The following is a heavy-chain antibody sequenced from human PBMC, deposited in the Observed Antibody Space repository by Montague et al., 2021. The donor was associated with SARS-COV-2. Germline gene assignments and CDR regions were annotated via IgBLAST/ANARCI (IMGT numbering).Heavy chain of an antibody. CDR2: IYYSGGT. Sequence: SETLSLTCTVSGGSTNNFYWSWIRQPPGKGLEWIGYIYYSGGTDYNPSLKSRVTISIDTSKNQFSLNLTSVTAADTGVYYCARTSLASANCRFDPWGQGTLVTVSS. V-gene: IGHV4-59*01. CDR1: GGSTNNFY. J-gene: IGHJ5*02. D-gene: IGHD3-16*02. CDR3: ARTSLASANCRFDP.